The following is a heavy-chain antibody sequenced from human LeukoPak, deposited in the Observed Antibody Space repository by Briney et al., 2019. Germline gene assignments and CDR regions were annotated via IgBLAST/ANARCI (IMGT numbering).Heavy chain of an antibody. J-gene: IGHJ3*02. V-gene: IGHV4-4*07. CDR1: GGSISSYY. D-gene: IGHD3-16*02. CDR2: IYTTSGST. CDR3: ARDHPGELSLGDAFDI. Sequence: SETLSLTCTVSGGSISSYYWSWIRQPAGKGLEWIGRIYTTSGSTNYNPSLKSRVTMSVDTSKNQFSLKLSSVTAADTAVYYCARDHPGELSLGDAFDIWGQGTIVTVSS.